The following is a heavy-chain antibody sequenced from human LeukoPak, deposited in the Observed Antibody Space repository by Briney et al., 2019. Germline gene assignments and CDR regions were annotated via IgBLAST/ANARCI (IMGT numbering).Heavy chain of an antibody. CDR1: GGSISSYY. CDR2: IYYSGST. J-gene: IGHJ2*01. CDR3: AREVAVAGKRLDWYFDL. Sequence: SETLSLTCTVSGGSISSYYWSWIRQPPGKGLEWIGYIYYSGSTNYNHSLKSRVTISVDTSKNQFSLKLSSVTAADTAVYYCAREVAVAGKRLDWYFDLWGRGTLVTVSS. V-gene: IGHV4-59*01. D-gene: IGHD6-19*01.